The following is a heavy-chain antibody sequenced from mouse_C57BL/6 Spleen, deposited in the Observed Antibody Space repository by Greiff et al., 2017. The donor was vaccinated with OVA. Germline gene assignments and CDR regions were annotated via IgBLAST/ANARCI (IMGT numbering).Heavy chain of an antibody. V-gene: IGHV5-4*01. Sequence: EVQGVESGGGLVKPGGSLKLSCAASGFTFSSYAMSWVRQTPEKRLEWVATISDGGSYTYYPDNVKGRFTISRDNAKNNLYLQMSHLKSEDTAMYYCARDRGITRGYYFDYGGQGTTLTVSS. J-gene: IGHJ2*01. D-gene: IGHD2-4*01. CDR3: ARDRGITRGYYFDY. CDR1: GFTFSSYA. CDR2: ISDGGSYT.